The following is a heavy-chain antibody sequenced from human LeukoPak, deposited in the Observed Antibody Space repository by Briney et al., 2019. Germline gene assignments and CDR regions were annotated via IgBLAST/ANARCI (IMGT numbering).Heavy chain of an antibody. V-gene: IGHV3-30-3*01. J-gene: IGHJ1*01. CDR2: ISYDVINK. D-gene: IGHD6-13*01. CDR1: GFTFSSYA. Sequence: PGGSLRLSCAASGFTFSSYAMHWVRQAPGKGLEWVTVISYDVINKYYADSVKGRFTISRDNSKNTLYLQMNSLRAEDTAVYYCARDSPRERTAAAYAEYFQHWGQGTLVTVSS. CDR3: ARDSPRERTAAAYAEYFQH.